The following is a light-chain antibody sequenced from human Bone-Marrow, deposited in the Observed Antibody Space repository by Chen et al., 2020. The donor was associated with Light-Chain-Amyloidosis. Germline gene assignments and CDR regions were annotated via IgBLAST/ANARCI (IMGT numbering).Light chain of an antibody. CDR3: QGWDRSSARPV. CDR1: NIGSTS. J-gene: IGLJ3*02. CDR2: DDS. Sequence: SYVLTQPSSVSVAPGQTATNACGGNNIGSTSVHWYQQTPGQAPLLVVYDDSDRPSGIPVRLSDASSRNTTTLTISRGEGADEADYYCQGWDRSSARPVSGGGTTLPVL. V-gene: IGLV3-21*02.